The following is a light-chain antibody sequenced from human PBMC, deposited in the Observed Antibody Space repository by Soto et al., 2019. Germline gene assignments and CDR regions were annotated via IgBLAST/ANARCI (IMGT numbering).Light chain of an antibody. V-gene: IGLV1-40*01. J-gene: IGLJ1*01. CDR1: GSDIGAGYD. CDR2: GNR. CDR3: QSYDGSLSGSYV. Sequence: QSLLTQPPSGSGAPGQTVTIACTGRGSDIGAGYDVHWYQQRPGTAPKLLIYGNRNQPAGVPDRFSGSKSGTSASLAITGLQAEDESDYYCQSYDGSLSGSYVFGTGTKLTVL.